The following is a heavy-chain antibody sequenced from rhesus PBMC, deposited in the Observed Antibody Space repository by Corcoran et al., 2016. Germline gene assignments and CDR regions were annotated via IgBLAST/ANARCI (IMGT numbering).Heavy chain of an antibody. D-gene: IGHD3-3*01. CDR1: GGSISSNY. CDR2: IRSGGCT. V-gene: IGHV4-160*01. CDR3: ARDQVDFWTGYYHDY. Sequence: QVQLQQWGEGLVKPSETLSLTCAVYGGSISSNYWSWIRQPPGKGLEWIGRIRSGGCTNYNPSLKSRVTISIGTSKNQFSLKLSSETAADTAVYYCARDQVDFWTGYYHDYWGQGVLVTVSS. J-gene: IGHJ4*01.